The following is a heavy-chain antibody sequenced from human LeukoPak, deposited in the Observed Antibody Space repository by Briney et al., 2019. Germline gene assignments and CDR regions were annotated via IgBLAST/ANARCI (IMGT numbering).Heavy chain of an antibody. CDR3: ARSVGSSGFSLPD. CDR2: IYYSGST. V-gene: IGHV4-59*01. D-gene: IGHD6-19*01. CDR1: GGSISSYH. J-gene: IGHJ4*02. Sequence: PSETLSLTCTVSGGSISSYHWSWIRQPPGKGLEWIGYIYYSGSTNYNPSLKSRVTISIDTSKNQFSLRLNSVTAADTAVYYCARSVGSSGFSLPDWGQGTLVTVSS.